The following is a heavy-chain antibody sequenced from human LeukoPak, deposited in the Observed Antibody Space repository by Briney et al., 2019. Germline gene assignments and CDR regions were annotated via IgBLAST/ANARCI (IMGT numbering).Heavy chain of an antibody. CDR3: ARDRTNNWFDP. V-gene: IGHV1-46*01. CDR2: INPSGGST. J-gene: IGHJ5*02. CDR1: GYTFTSYY. D-gene: IGHD1-14*01. Sequence: EASVTASCKASGYTFTSYYMHWVRQAPGQGLEWMGIINPSGGSTSYAQKFQGRVTMTRDTSTSTVYMELSSLRSEDTAVYYCARDRTNNWFDPWGQGTLVTVSS.